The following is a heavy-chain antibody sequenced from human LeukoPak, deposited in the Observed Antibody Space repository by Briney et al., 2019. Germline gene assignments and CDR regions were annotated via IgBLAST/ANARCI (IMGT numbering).Heavy chain of an antibody. V-gene: IGHV3-30-3*01. Sequence: TGGSLRLSCAASGFTFSSYAMHWVRQAPGKGLEWVAVISYDGSNKYYADSVKGRFTISRDNSKNTLYLQMNSLRAEDTAVYYYARDRSGDIVVVPAAIGFDYWGQGTLVTVSS. D-gene: IGHD2-2*01. CDR2: ISYDGSNK. J-gene: IGHJ4*02. CDR3: ARDRSGDIVVVPAAIGFDY. CDR1: GFTFSSYA.